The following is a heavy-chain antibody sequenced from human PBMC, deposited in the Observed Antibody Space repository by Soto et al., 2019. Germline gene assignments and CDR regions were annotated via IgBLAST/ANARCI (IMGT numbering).Heavy chain of an antibody. V-gene: IGHV3-21*01. D-gene: IGHD2-2*01. J-gene: IGHJ6*03. CDR1: GFTFSSYS. CDR2: ISSSSSYI. CDR3: AREEEDIVVVPAAMGYYYYYMDV. Sequence: GGSLRLSCAASGFTFSSYSMNWVRQAPGKGLEWVSSISSSSSYIYYADSVKGRFTISRDNAKNSLYLQMNSLRAEETAVYYCAREEEDIVVVPAAMGYYYYYMDVWGKGTTVTVSS.